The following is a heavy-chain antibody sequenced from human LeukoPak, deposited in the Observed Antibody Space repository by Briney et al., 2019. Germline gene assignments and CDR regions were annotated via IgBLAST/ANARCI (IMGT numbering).Heavy chain of an antibody. D-gene: IGHD3-22*01. CDR2: FDPEDGET. V-gene: IGHV1-24*01. CDR3: ATLEGSPDYDSSGYLNY. CDR1: GYTLTELS. J-gene: IGHJ4*02. Sequence: ASVKVSCKVSGYTLTELSMHWVRQAPGKGLEWMGGFDPEDGETIYAQKFQGRVTMTEETSTDTAYMELSSLRSEDTAVYYCATLEGSPDYDSSGYLNYWGQGTLVTVSS.